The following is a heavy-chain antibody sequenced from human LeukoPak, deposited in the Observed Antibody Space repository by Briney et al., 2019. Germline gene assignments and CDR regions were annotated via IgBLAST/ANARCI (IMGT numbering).Heavy chain of an antibody. CDR2: ISGSGGGT. CDR3: AVLTYQLLDYYFDY. CDR1: GFTFSSYG. J-gene: IGHJ4*02. D-gene: IGHD2-2*01. V-gene: IGHV3-23*01. Sequence: GGSLRLSCAASGFTFSSYGMSWVRQAPWKGLEWVSAISGSGGGTYYADSVKGRFTISRDNAKNSLYLQMNSLRAEDTAVYYCAVLTYQLLDYYFDYWGQGTLVTVSS.